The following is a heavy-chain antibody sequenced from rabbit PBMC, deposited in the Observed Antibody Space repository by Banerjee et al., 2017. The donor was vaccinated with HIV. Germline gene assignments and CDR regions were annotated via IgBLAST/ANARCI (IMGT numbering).Heavy chain of an antibody. CDR1: GFSFSSSYW. CDR2: IYGGGSGST. Sequence: QERLVESGGGLVKPEGSLTLTCTASGFSFSSSYWICWVRQAPGKGLEWIACIYGGGSGSTYYASWAKGRFTISKTSSTTVTLQMTSLTAADTATYFCARETSSGWGVVSFYFNLWGQGTLVTVS. J-gene: IGHJ4*01. CDR3: ARETSSGWGVVSFYFNL. V-gene: IGHV1S45*01. D-gene: IGHD4-1*01.